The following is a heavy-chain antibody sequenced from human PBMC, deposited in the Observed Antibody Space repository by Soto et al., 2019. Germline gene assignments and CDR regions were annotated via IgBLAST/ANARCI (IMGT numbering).Heavy chain of an antibody. V-gene: IGHV1-18*01. CDR3: ARGTTIFGVVNGAFDI. J-gene: IGHJ3*02. D-gene: IGHD3-3*01. CDR2: ISAYNGNT. CDR1: GYTFTSYG. Sequence: ASVKVSCKASGYTFTSYGISWVRQAPGQGLEWMGWISAYNGNTNYAQKLQGRVTMTTDTSTSTAYMELRSLRSDDTAVYYCARGTTIFGVVNGAFDIWGQGTMVTVSS.